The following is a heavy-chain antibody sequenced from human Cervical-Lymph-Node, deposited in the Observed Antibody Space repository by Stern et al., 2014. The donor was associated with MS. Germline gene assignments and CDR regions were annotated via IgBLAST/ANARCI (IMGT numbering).Heavy chain of an antibody. CDR2: IIPFLGIA. J-gene: IGHJ4*02. CDR1: GGTLNNYA. D-gene: IGHD3-22*01. V-gene: IGHV1-69*09. CDR3: ARSPDLYDSSGYYFD. Sequence: QVQLVESGAEVKKPGSSVKVSCNASGGTLNNYALSLVRQAPGQGLEWIGKIIPFLGIANYAHKFQGRVTLTAAATTSYMEVSSLRSDDTAVYYCARSPDLYDSSGYYFDWGQGTLVTVSS.